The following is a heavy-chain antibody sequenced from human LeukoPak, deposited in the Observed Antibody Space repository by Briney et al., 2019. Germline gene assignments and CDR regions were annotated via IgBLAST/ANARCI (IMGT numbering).Heavy chain of an antibody. D-gene: IGHD2-15*01. Sequence: GGSLRLSCAASGFTFSSYAMSWVRQALGKGLEWVSAISCSGGSTYYADSVKGRFTISRDNSKNTLYLQMNSLRAEDTAVYYCAKDPLYCSGGSCYLYYYYGMDVWGQGTTVTVSS. CDR2: ISCSGGST. J-gene: IGHJ6*02. CDR1: GFTFSSYA. V-gene: IGHV3-23*01. CDR3: AKDPLYCSGGSCYLYYYYGMDV.